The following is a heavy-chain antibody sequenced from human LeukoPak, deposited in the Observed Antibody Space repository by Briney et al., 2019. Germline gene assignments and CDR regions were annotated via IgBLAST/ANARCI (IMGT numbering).Heavy chain of an antibody. D-gene: IGHD2-2*01. CDR1: GFTFSSYG. CDR2: IWYDGSNK. J-gene: IGHJ4*02. V-gene: IGHV3-33*01. Sequence: GGSLRLSCAASGFTFSSYGMHWVRQAPGKGLEWVAVIWYDGSNKYYADSVKGRFTISRDNAKNSLYLQMNSLRAEDTAVYYCARDWNSYCSSTSCSIDYWGQGTLVTVSS. CDR3: ARDWNSYCSSTSCSIDY.